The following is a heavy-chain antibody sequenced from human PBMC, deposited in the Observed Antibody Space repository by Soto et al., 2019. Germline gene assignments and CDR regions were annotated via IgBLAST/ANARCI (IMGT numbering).Heavy chain of an antibody. CDR1: GFTFSNYD. CDR2: ISTAGNT. J-gene: IGHJ3*02. V-gene: IGHV3-13*01. CDR3: VKVRPGGDVFDI. Sequence: SLRLSCAASGFTFSNYDMHWVRQATGKGLEWVSTISTAGNTYSPGSVKGRFTISRENAKNSLYLQMNSLRVDDTAVYYCVKVRPGGDVFDIWGQGTMVTVSS. D-gene: IGHD2-15*01.